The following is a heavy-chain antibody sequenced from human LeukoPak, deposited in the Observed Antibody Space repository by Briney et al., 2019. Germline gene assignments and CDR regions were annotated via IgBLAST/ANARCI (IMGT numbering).Heavy chain of an antibody. D-gene: IGHD3-22*01. CDR1: GGSFSGYY. V-gene: IGHV4-34*01. Sequence: PSETLSLTCAVHGGSFSGYYWSWIRQPPGRGLEWIGEINHSGSTNYNPSLKSRVTISVDTSKNQFSLKLSSVTAADTAVYYCARRGVVVVPFDYWGQGTLVTVSS. J-gene: IGHJ4*02. CDR2: INHSGST. CDR3: ARRGVVVVPFDY.